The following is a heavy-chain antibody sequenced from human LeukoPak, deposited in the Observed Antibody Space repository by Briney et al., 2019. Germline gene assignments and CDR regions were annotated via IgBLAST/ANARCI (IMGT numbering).Heavy chain of an antibody. D-gene: IGHD3-10*01. CDR1: GGSISSSNW. CDR3: ARDQADYYGSGSPADY. CDR2: IYHSGST. Sequence: SETLSLTCAVSGGSISSSNWWSWVRQPPGKGLEWIGEIYHSGSTNYNPSLKSRVTISVDKSKNQFSLKLSSVTAADTAVYYCARDQADYYGSGSPADYWGQGTLVTVSS. J-gene: IGHJ4*02. V-gene: IGHV4-4*02.